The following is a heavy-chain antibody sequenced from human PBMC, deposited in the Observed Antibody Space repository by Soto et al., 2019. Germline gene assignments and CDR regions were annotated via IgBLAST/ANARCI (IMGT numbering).Heavy chain of an antibody. Sequence: EVQLLESGGGLVQPGGSLRLSCAASGFTFSSYAMSWVRQAQGKGLEWVSAISGSGGSTYYADSVKGRFTISRDNSKNTLYLQMNSLRAEDTAVYYCAKDVAVAVFVKPFPSPGADYGGQGTLVTVSS. J-gene: IGHJ4*02. V-gene: IGHV3-23*01. CDR3: AKDVAVAVFVKPFPSPGADY. CDR2: ISGSGGST. CDR1: GFTFSSYA. D-gene: IGHD6-19*01.